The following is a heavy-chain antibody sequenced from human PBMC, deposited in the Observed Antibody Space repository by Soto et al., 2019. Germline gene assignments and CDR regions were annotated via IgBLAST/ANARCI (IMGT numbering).Heavy chain of an antibody. J-gene: IGHJ3*01. V-gene: IGHV3-23*01. D-gene: IGHD3-16*01. CDR3: ARVFRDPLIDAFDV. Sequence: GGSLRLSCAASGFTFSDYAMSWVRQAPGKGLEWVSSISGIGGDTYHADSVKGRFTISRDTSKNTLYLQMTSLRAEDTAVYYCARVFRDPLIDAFDVWGLGTVVTVSS. CDR1: GFTFSDYA. CDR2: ISGIGGDT.